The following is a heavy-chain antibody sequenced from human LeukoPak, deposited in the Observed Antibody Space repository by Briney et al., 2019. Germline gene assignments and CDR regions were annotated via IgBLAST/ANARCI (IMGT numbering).Heavy chain of an antibody. Sequence: VSGPTLVKPTQTLTLTCTFSGFSLTTSGVGVGWIRQPPGKALQWLALIYGNDDKRYSPSLKTRLTITKDTSKNQVVLIMTNMDPVDTATYYCVHDIPRGEGFQHWGQGTLVTVSS. CDR1: GFSLTTSGVG. CDR2: IYGNDDK. J-gene: IGHJ1*01. D-gene: IGHD3-16*01. CDR3: VHDIPRGEGFQH. V-gene: IGHV2-5*01.